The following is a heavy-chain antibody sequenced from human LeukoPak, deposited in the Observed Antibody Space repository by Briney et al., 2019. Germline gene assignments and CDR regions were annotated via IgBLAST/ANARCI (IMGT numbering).Heavy chain of an antibody. Sequence: SETLSLTCAVYVGSFSTYSWKWIRQPRGKGLEWIGEINHSGNTNYNPSLKRRVTISIDTSKNQFSLKLNSVTAADSAVYYCARTPPPGATAYGAVDYWGQGTLVTVSS. V-gene: IGHV4-34*01. CDR2: INHSGNT. J-gene: IGHJ4*02. CDR3: ARTPPPGATAYGAVDY. D-gene: IGHD3-16*01. CDR1: VGSFSTYS.